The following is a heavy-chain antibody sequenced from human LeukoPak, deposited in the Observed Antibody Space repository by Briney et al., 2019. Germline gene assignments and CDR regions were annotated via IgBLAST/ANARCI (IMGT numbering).Heavy chain of an antibody. Sequence: SETLSLTCTVSGGSISSYYWGWIRQPPGKGLEWIGSIYFGGSTYYNPSLKSRVTISVDTSMNQFSLKLSFVTTADTAVYYCARALGYCSGGSCTRGYNWFDPWGQGTLVTVPS. V-gene: IGHV4-39*01. J-gene: IGHJ5*02. CDR2: IYFGGST. CDR3: ARALGYCSGGSCTRGYNWFDP. CDR1: GGSISSYY. D-gene: IGHD2-15*01.